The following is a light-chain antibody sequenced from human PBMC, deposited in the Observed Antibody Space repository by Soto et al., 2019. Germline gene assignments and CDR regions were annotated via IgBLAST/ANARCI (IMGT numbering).Light chain of an antibody. CDR3: AAWDGSLNGYV. V-gene: IGLV1-44*01. J-gene: IGLJ1*01. CDR2: ADN. CDR1: SSNVGNNA. Sequence: QSVLTQPPSASGAPGQRVTISCSGSSSNVGNNAVNWYQQLPGAAPKLLIYADNQRPSGVPDRFSGSKSGTSASLAISGLQSEDEADYYCAAWDGSLNGYVFGIGTKVTVL.